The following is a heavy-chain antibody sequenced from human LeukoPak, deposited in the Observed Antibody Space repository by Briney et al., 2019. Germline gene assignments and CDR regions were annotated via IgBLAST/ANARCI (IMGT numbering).Heavy chain of an antibody. V-gene: IGHV1-46*01. CDR3: ARGVRIEGSGSCEGPFFDY. Sequence: ASVKVSCKASGYTFANYGINWVRQAPGQGLEWMGIINPSGGSASYAQKFQGRVTMIRDTSTSTVYMELSSLRSEDTAVYYCARGVRIEGSGSCEGPFFDYWGQGTLVTVSS. CDR2: INPSGGSA. J-gene: IGHJ4*02. D-gene: IGHD3-10*01. CDR1: GYTFANYG.